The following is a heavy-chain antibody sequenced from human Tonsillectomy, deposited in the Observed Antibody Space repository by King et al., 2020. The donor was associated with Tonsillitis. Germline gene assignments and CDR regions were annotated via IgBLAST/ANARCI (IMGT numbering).Heavy chain of an antibody. V-gene: IGHV2-70*11. Sequence: VTLKESGPALVKPTQTLTLTCTFSGFSLSTSGMCVSWIRQPPGKALEWLARIDWDDDKYYSTSLKTRLTISKDTSKNQVVITMTNMDPVDTATYYCARIRSGYYRFDYWGQGTLVTVSS. D-gene: IGHD3-3*01. CDR1: GFSLSTSGMC. CDR3: ARIRSGYYRFDY. CDR2: IDWDDDK. J-gene: IGHJ4*02.